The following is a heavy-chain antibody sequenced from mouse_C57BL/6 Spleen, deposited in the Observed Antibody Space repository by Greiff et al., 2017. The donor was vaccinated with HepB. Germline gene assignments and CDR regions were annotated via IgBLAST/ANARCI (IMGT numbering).Heavy chain of an antibody. J-gene: IGHJ2*01. V-gene: IGHV1-72*01. D-gene: IGHD1-1*01. CDR3: ARSGFITTVVAENY. Sequence: QVHVKQSGAELVKPGASVKLSCKASGYTFTSYWMHWVKQRPGRGLEWIGRIDPNSGGTKYNEKFKSKATLTVDKPSSTAYMQLSSLTSEDSAVYYCARSGFITTVVAENYWGQGTTLTVSS. CDR2: IDPNSGGT. CDR1: GYTFTSYW.